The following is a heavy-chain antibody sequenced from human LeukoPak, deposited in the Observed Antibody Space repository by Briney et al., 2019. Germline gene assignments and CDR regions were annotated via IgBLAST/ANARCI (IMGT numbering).Heavy chain of an antibody. CDR3: AHRLPLRAMDV. V-gene: IGHV2-5*02. J-gene: IGHJ6*04. CDR1: GFSLSTNGVG. CDR2: IYWDDDK. Sequence: SGPTLVKPTHTLTLTCTFSGFSLSTNGVGVGWIRQPPGKALEGLALIYWDDDKLYSPSLKSRLTITKDTSKNKVVLTMTNMDPVDTATYFCAHRLPLRAMDVWGKGTTVTVSS.